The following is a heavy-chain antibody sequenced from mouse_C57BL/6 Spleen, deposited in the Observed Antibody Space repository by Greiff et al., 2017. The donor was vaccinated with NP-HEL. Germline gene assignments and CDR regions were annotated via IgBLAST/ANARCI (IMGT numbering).Heavy chain of an antibody. Sequence: QVQLQQSGPELVKPGASVKISCKASGYAFSSSWMNWVKQRPGKGLEWIGRIYPGDGDTNYNGKFKGKATLTADKSSSTAYMQLSSLTSEDSAVYFCAREGCSSGDNYWGQGTTLTVSS. CDR1: GYAFSSSW. D-gene: IGHD3-2*02. V-gene: IGHV1-82*01. CDR3: AREGCSSGDNY. J-gene: IGHJ2*01. CDR2: IYPGDGDT.